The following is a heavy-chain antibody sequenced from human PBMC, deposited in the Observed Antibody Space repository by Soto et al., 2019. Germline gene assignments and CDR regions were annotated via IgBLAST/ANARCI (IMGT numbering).Heavy chain of an antibody. D-gene: IGHD6-13*01. J-gene: IGHJ5*02. CDR3: ARFKWEQQLS. CDR2: ISGSGGST. V-gene: IGHV3-23*01. CDR1: GFTFSSYA. Sequence: GGSLRLSCAASGFTFSSYAMSWVRQAPGKGLEWVSAISGSGGSTYYAESVKGRFTISRDNSKNTLYLQMNSLRAEDTAVYYCARFKWEQQLSWGQGTLVTVSS.